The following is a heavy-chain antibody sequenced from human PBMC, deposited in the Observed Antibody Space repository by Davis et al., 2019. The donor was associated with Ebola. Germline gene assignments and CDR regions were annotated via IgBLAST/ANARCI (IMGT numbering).Heavy chain of an antibody. J-gene: IGHJ4*02. Sequence: GGSLRLSCAASGFTFSSYSMNWVRQAPGKGLEWVSSISRSSSYIYYADSVKGRFTISRDNAKNSLYLQMNSLRAEDTAVYYCARHSREYSGYDGFDYWGQGTLVTVSS. D-gene: IGHD5-12*01. CDR3: ARHSREYSGYDGFDY. CDR1: GFTFSSYS. V-gene: IGHV3-21*01. CDR2: ISRSSSYI.